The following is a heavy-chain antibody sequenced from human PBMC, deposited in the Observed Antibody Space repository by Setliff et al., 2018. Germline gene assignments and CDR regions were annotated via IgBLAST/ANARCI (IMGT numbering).Heavy chain of an antibody. CDR2: IYHTGTT. J-gene: IGHJ4*02. Sequence: SETLSLTCTVSGGSISRRSYYWGWIRQPPGKGLEWIGSIYHTGTTYYNPSLKSRVTISVDTSKNQFSLRLSSVTAADTAVYFCARDYGPNDYWGQGSLVTVSS. V-gene: IGHV4-39*07. CDR3: ARDYGPNDY. D-gene: IGHD3-16*01. CDR1: GGSISRRSYY.